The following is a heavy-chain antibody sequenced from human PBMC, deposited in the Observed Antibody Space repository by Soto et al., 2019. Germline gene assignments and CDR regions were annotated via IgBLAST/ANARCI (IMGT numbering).Heavy chain of an antibody. CDR3: ARGSPQFWQLFDN. D-gene: IGHD3-3*01. Sequence: PGGSLRLSCTASGFTFRAYYMNWIRQAPGKELEWVSYISTGGSNIFYADSVKGRLTISRDNDKNSLSLQMDSLRADDTGVYYCARGSPQFWQLFDNWGQGALVTVSS. CDR1: GFTFRAYY. CDR2: ISTGGSNI. V-gene: IGHV3-11*01. J-gene: IGHJ4*02.